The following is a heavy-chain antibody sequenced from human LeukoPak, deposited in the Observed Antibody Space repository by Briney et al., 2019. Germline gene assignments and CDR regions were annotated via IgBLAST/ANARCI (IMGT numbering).Heavy chain of an antibody. D-gene: IGHD7-27*01. V-gene: IGHV3-7*01. Sequence: PGGSLRLSCAASGFTFSRYWMRWVRQAPGKGPEWVANMKEDGSEKYYVDSVKGRFTISRDNAKNSLYLQMNSLRAEDMAVYYCARAPNRVQNWVDCWGQGTLVTVSS. J-gene: IGHJ4*02. CDR1: GFTFSRYW. CDR3: ARAPNRVQNWVDC. CDR2: MKEDGSEK.